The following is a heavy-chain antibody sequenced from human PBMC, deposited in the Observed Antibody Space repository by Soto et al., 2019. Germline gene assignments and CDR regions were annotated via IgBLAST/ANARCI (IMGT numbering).Heavy chain of an antibody. CDR3: ASGLVTTLHY. D-gene: IGHD4-17*01. CDR1: GGSISSYY. J-gene: IGHJ4*02. V-gene: IGHV4-59*12. Sequence: SETLSLTCTVSGGSISSYYWSWIRQPPGKGLEWIGYIYHSGSTNYNSSLKSRVTISVDTSKNQFSLKLSSVTAADTAVYYCASGLVTTLHYWGQGTLVTVSS. CDR2: IYHSGST.